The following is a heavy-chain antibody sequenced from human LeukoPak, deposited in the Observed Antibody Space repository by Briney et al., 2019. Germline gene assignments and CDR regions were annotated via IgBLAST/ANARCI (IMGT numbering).Heavy chain of an antibody. CDR3: ARAYAVPGATPPDY. V-gene: IGHV4-59*01. J-gene: IGHJ4*02. D-gene: IGHD1-26*01. Sequence: SETLSLTCTVSAGSINGYYWSWIRQPPGKGLEWIGYIYYSGSTNYNPALKSRGTISLDTSKYQFSLKLSSVTAADTAVYYCARAYAVPGATPPDYWGQGTLVTVSS. CDR2: IYYSGST. CDR1: AGSINGYY.